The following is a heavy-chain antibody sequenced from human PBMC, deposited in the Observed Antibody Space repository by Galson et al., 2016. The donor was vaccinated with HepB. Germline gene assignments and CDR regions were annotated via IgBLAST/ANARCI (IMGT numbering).Heavy chain of an antibody. D-gene: IGHD3-10*01. CDR2: INHSGST. J-gene: IGHJ4*03. V-gene: IGHV4-34*08. Sequence: SETLSLTCVVSGGTFNGYYWSWIRQPPGKGLEWIGEINHSGSTNYNPSLQNRVTMSVDTSKKELSLKINSVTAADSAVFFCAWPFAYGPRSSFNLWGQGSVVIVSS. CDR1: GGTFNGYY. CDR3: AWPFAYGPRSSFNL.